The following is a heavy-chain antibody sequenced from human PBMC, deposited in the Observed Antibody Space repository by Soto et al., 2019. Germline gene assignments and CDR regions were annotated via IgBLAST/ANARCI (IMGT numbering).Heavy chain of an antibody. D-gene: IGHD3-3*01. Sequence: QVQLVQSGAEVKKPGSSVKVSCKASGGTFSIYGFSWMRQAPGQGLEWMGGIIPIVGTANYAQKFQGRVTITADESTNTAYMELTSLRSEDTAVYYCARGPSEFLEWEHESPWGQGTLVTVTS. CDR2: IIPIVGTA. J-gene: IGHJ4*02. CDR1: GGTFSIYG. CDR3: ARGPSEFLEWEHESP. V-gene: IGHV1-69*01.